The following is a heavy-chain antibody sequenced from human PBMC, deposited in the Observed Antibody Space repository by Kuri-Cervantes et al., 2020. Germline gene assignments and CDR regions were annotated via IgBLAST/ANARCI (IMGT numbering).Heavy chain of an antibody. CDR3: ARVKGSYGDPTGGMDV. CDR1: GYTFTSYG. V-gene: IGHV1-18*01. D-gene: IGHD4-17*01. CDR2: ISAYNGNT. J-gene: IGHJ6*02. Sequence: ASVKVSCKASGYTFTSYGISWVRQAPGQGLEWMGWISAYNGNTYYAQKLQGRVTMTTHTSTSTVYMELRSLRSDDTAVYFCARVKGSYGDPTGGMDVWGQGTTVTVSS.